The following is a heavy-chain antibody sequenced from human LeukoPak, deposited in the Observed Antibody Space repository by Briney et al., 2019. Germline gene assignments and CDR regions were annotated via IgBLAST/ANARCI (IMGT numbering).Heavy chain of an antibody. CDR1: GFTFSGYS. D-gene: IGHD3-16*01. V-gene: IGHV3-64*01. CDR2: ISSDGGST. J-gene: IGHJ6*03. CDR3: AKGDYYYYMDV. Sequence: GGSLRLSCAASGFTFSGYSLYWVRQAPGKGLEYVSAISSDGGSTYYANSVKGRFTISRDNSKNTLYLQMGSLGAEDMALYYCAKGDYYYYMDVWRKAPTVTVSS.